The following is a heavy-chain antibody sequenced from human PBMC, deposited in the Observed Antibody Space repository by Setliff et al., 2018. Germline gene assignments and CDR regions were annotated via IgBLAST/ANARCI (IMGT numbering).Heavy chain of an antibody. V-gene: IGHV4-4*07. D-gene: IGHD3-22*01. CDR1: GGSFSGYY. Sequence: SETLSLTCAVYGGSFSGYYWSWIRQPAGKGLEWIGHVYTSGSTNYHPSLKSRITISADTSKNLFSLRLSSVTAADTAMYYCAREVARDDSGYYYYFDFWGQGTLVTVSS. CDR2: VYTSGST. CDR3: AREVARDDSGYYYYFDF. J-gene: IGHJ4*02.